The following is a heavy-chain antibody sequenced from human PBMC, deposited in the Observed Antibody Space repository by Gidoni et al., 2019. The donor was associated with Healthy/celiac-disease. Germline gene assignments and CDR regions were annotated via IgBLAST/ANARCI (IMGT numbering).Heavy chain of an antibody. CDR3: AREGSSGPDAFDI. V-gene: IGHV3-33*08. D-gene: IGHD6-19*01. CDR2: IGYDGSNK. Sequence: QVQLVEYGGGVVQPGMSLSLSCASSGFTFSSYGMPWVRQALGKGLERLAVIGYDGSNKYYADSVKGRFTISRDNSKNTLYLQMNSLRAEDTAVYYCAREGSSGPDAFDIWGQGTMVTVSS. J-gene: IGHJ3*02. CDR1: GFTFSSYG.